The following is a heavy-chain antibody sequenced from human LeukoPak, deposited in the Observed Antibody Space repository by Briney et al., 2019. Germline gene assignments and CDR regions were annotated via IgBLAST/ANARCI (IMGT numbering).Heavy chain of an antibody. Sequence: GGSLRLSCAASGFTFSSYGMHWVRQAPGKGLEWVAVIWYDGSNKYYADSVKGRFTISRDNSKNTLYLQMNSLRAEDTAVYYCAREGSVAVAGSYFDYWGQGTLVTVSS. CDR3: AREGSVAVAGSYFDY. CDR1: GFTFSSYG. D-gene: IGHD6-19*01. V-gene: IGHV3-33*01. CDR2: IWYDGSNK. J-gene: IGHJ4*02.